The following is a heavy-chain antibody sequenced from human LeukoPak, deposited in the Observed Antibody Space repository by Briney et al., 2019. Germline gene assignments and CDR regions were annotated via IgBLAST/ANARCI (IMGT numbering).Heavy chain of an antibody. D-gene: IGHD3-22*01. CDR3: ARVDSSGYYTFFDY. V-gene: IGHV4-59*11. CDR1: GGSISSHN. Sequence: PSETLSLTCTVSGGSISSHNWNWIRQPPGKGLEWIGDIYNSGSPNYNPSLKSRVTISVDTSKNQFSLKLSPVTAADTAEYYCARVDSSGYYTFFDYWGQGTLVTVSS. CDR2: IYNSGSP. J-gene: IGHJ4*02.